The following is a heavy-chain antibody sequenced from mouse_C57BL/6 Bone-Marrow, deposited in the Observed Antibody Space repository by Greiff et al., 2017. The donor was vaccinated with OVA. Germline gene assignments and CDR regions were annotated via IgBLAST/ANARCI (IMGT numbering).Heavy chain of an antibody. CDR1: GYSFTSYY. J-gene: IGHJ4*01. CDR3: ASTIVHYYAMDY. D-gene: IGHD2-5*01. Sequence: QVQLQQSGPELVKPGASVKISCKASGYSFTSYYIHWVKQRPGQGLEWIGWIYPGSGNTKYNEKFKGKATLTADTSSSTAYMQLSSLTSEDSAVYYCASTIVHYYAMDYWGQGTSVTVSS. V-gene: IGHV1-66*01. CDR2: IYPGSGNT.